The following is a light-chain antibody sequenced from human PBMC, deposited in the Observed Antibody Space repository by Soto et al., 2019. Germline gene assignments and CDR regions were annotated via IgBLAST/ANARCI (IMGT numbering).Light chain of an antibody. J-gene: IGKJ1*01. CDR1: QSVSSGY. CDR3: QQYDTSPT. CDR2: GAS. V-gene: IGKV3-20*01. Sequence: EIVLTQSPGTLSLSAGERATLSCRASQSVSSGYLAWYQQKPGQAPTVLIYGASSRAAGIPDRFSGGGSGTDFTLTISRLEPEDFAVYYCQQYDTSPTFGQGTKVEIK.